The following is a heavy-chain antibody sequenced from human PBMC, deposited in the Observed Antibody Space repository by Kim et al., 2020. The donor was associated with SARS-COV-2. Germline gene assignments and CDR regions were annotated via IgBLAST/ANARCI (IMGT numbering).Heavy chain of an antibody. CDR3: AKFMGSILPTRGMDV. J-gene: IGHJ6*02. CDR2: ISGSGDVS. V-gene: IGHV3-23*01. CDR1: GLIFSNYA. D-gene: IGHD2-21*01. Sequence: GGSLRLSCVASGLIFSNYAFTWVRQAPGKGLEWVSGISGSGDVSHYADSVKGRFTTSRDNSKSTLYLLMDSLRAEDTVIYYCAKFMGSILPTRGMDVWG.